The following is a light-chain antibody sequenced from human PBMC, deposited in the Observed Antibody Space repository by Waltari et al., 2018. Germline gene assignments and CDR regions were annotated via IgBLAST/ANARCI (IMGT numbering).Light chain of an antibody. V-gene: IGKV1-5*03. Sequence: DIQMTQSPSTLSASVGDRVTITCRASESISTWLAWYQQKPGKAPKLLIYKASSLESGVPSRFSGSGSGTEFTLTISSLQPDDFPTYYCQQYHTYWTFGHGTKVEIK. CDR3: QQYHTYWT. J-gene: IGKJ1*01. CDR2: KAS. CDR1: ESISTW.